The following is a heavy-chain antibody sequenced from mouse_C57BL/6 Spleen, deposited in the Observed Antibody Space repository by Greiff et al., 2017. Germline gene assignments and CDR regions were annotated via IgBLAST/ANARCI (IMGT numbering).Heavy chain of an antibody. CDR3: AREGDYGSSYDYFDY. V-gene: IGHV3-6*01. J-gene: IGHJ2*01. D-gene: IGHD1-1*01. Sequence: EVQLVESGPGLVKPSQSLSLTCSVTGYSITSGYYWNWIRQFPGNKLEWMGYISYDGSNNYNPSLKSRISITRDTAKKQFCLKLNSVTTEDTATYYCAREGDYGSSYDYFDYWGQGTTLTVSS. CDR2: ISYDGSN. CDR1: GYSITSGYY.